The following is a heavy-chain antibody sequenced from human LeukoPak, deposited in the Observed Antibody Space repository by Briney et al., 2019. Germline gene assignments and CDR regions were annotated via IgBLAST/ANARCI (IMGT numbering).Heavy chain of an antibody. CDR3: ARDDNYGSGQPDD. CDR1: GYTFTSYG. Sequence: VKVSCKASGYTFTSYGITWVRQAPGQGLEWMGWISGYNGNTNYAQKFQGRVTMTTDTSTSTVYMELRSLRSDDTAVYYCARDDNYGSGQPDDWGQGTLVTVSS. J-gene: IGHJ4*02. CDR2: ISGYNGNT. V-gene: IGHV1-18*01. D-gene: IGHD3-10*01.